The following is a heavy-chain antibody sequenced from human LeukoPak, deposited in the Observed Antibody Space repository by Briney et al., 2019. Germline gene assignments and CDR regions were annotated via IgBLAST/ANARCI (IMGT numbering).Heavy chain of an antibody. V-gene: IGHV3-7*01. D-gene: IGHD2-15*01. CDR1: GFTFSSYW. Sequence: GGSLRLSCAASGFTFSSYWMTWVREAPGERLEWVANIKQDGSEKYYVDSVKGRFTISRDNAKNSLYLQMNSLRAEDTAVYYCTRDTGCSGGTCYSFYDYWGQGTLVTVSS. J-gene: IGHJ4*02. CDR3: TRDTGCSGGTCYSFYDY. CDR2: IKQDGSEK.